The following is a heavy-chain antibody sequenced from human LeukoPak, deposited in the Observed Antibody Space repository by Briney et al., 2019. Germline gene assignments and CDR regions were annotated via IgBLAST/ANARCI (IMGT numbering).Heavy chain of an antibody. V-gene: IGHV1-18*01. CDR1: GYTFTTYG. D-gene: IGHD4-11*01. CDR3: ARGPSFSNSLYYYYYYMDV. CDR2: ISPYNGDT. Sequence: GASVKVSCKASGYTFTTYGISWVRQAPGQGHEWVGWISPYNGDTNYAQKLQGRVTMTTDTSTSTAYMEQRSLRADDTAVYFCARGPSFSNSLYYYYYYMDVWAKGTAVTVSS. J-gene: IGHJ6*03.